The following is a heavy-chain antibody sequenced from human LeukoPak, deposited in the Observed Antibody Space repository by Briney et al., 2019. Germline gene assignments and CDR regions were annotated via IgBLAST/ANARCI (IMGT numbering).Heavy chain of an antibody. CDR2: IDHRGST. Sequence: SETLSLTCAVSGGSISSNYWWTWVRQTPGKGLEWIGEIDHRGSTNYNPSLKSRVTISVDKSKNQFSLKLSSVTAADTAVYYCAIDPYYDSSRGYFDLWGRGTLVTVSS. V-gene: IGHV4-4*02. CDR1: GGSISSNYW. J-gene: IGHJ2*01. CDR3: AIDPYYDSSRGYFDL. D-gene: IGHD3-22*01.